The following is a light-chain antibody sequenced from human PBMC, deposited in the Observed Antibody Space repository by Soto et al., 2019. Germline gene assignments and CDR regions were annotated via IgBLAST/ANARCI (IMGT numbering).Light chain of an antibody. CDR2: GAS. CDR3: QQYHNSLIT. J-gene: IGKJ3*01. V-gene: IGKV3-20*01. Sequence: EIVLTQSPGTLSLSPGERATLSCRARQNVGSSYLAWYQQKPGQAPRLLIYGASRRAAGIPDRFSGSGSGTDFTLTITRLEPEDFAGDYCQQYHNSLITFGPETKVDIK. CDR1: QNVGSSY.